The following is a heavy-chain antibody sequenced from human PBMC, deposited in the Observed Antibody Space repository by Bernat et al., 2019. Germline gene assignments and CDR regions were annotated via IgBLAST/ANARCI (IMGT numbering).Heavy chain of an antibody. CDR3: ARWEWETNNWFDP. Sequence: EVQLVESGGGLVKPGGSLRLSCAASGFTFSSYSMNWVRQAPGKGLEWVSSISSSSSYIYYADSVKGRFTISRDNAKNSLYLQMNSLRAEDTAVYYCARWEWETNNWFDPWGQGTLVTVSS. CDR1: GFTFSSYS. V-gene: IGHV3-21*01. J-gene: IGHJ5*02. D-gene: IGHD1-26*01. CDR2: ISSSSSYI.